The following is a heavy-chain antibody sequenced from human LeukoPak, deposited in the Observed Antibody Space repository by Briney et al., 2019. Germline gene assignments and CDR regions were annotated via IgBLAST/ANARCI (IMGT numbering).Heavy chain of an antibody. CDR3: AREGVPATVSFDY. J-gene: IGHJ4*02. V-gene: IGHV1-46*01. D-gene: IGHD2-15*01. Sequence: ASVKVSCKASGYAFSSNYLHWVRQAPGQGLAWMGIIDPSGGSTSYAQKFQGRVTMTRDTSTSTVYMELSSLRFEDTAVYYCAREGVPATVSFDYWGQGTLVTVSS. CDR1: GYAFSSNY. CDR2: IDPSGGST.